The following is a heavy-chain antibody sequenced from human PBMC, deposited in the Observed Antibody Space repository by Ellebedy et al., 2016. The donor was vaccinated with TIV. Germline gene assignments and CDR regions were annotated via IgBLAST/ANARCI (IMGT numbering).Heavy chain of an antibody. CDR2: IYYTGST. Sequence: SETLSLTCTVSGDSISRSSYYWGWIRQPPGKGLEWIGSIYYTGSTDYNPSLKSRVAISADTSKNQFSLRPSSVTAADTAVYYCARWFGELLYVRWFDPWGQGTLVTVSS. CDR3: ARWFGELLYVRWFDP. V-gene: IGHV4-39*01. D-gene: IGHD3-10*01. CDR1: GDSISRSSYY. J-gene: IGHJ5*02.